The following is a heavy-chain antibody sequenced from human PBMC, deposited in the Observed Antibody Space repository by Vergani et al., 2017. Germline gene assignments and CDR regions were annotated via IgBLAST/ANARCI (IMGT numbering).Heavy chain of an antibody. D-gene: IGHD3-3*01. CDR3: ARRGGNFWSISYYFDY. V-gene: IGHV3-11*01. J-gene: IGHJ4*02. CDR1: RFTFSDYY. Sequence: QVQLVESGGGLVKPGGSLRLSCAASRFTFSDYYMSWFRQAPGKGLEWISDLSSSGSTIYYADSVKGRFSISRDNSKNALYLQVNSLRAEDTAVYYCARRGGNFWSISYYFDYWGQGTLVTVSS. CDR2: LSSSGSTI.